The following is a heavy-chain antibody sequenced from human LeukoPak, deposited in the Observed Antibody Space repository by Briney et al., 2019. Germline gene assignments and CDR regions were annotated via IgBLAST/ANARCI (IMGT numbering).Heavy chain of an antibody. CDR1: GFTFRDHY. CDR3: ASWTTSWFRFFDY. Sequence: GGSLRLSCAASGFTFRDHYMSWIRQAPGKGLEWLSYISSSGNTIYYADSVKGRFTISRDNAKNSLYLQMNSLKAEDTAVYYCASWTTSWFRFFDYWGQGTLVTVSS. J-gene: IGHJ4*02. D-gene: IGHD2-2*01. V-gene: IGHV3-11*01. CDR2: ISSSGNTI.